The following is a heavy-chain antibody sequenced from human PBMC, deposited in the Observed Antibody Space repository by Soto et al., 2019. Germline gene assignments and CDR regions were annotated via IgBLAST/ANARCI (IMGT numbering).Heavy chain of an antibody. CDR3: ARRNYGEEGYFFDF. D-gene: IGHD4-17*01. J-gene: IGHJ4*02. CDR1: GGSITGYY. V-gene: IGHV4-4*08. CDR2: TYDSGTT. Sequence: QVQLRESGPGLVRPSETLSLTCTVSGGSITGYYWSWILQPPGKGLAWIGDTYDSGTTTYNGALTSRVTISADTSKDQCSLNLRSVTAADTAVYYCARRNYGEEGYFFDFWGQGLLVTVSS.